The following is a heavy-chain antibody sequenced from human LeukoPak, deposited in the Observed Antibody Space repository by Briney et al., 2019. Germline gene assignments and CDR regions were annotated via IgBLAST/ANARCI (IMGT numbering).Heavy chain of an antibody. CDR3: ARDKGHIVVVVAAIDAFDI. CDR2: ISSSSSYI. CDR1: GFTFSSYS. V-gene: IGHV3-21*01. Sequence: GGSLRLSCAASGFTFSSYSMNWVRQAPGRGLEWVSSISSSSSYIYYADSAKGRFTISRDNAKNSLYLQMNSLRAEDTAVYYCARDKGHIVVVVAAIDAFDIWGQGTMVTVSS. J-gene: IGHJ3*02. D-gene: IGHD2-15*01.